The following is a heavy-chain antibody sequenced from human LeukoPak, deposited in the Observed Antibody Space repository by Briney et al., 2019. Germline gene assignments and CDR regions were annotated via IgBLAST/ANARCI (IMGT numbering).Heavy chain of an antibody. J-gene: IGHJ6*04. Sequence: SETLSLTCTVSGGSISSYYWSWIRQPPGKGLEWIGYIYYSGSTNCNPSLKSRVTISVDTSKDQFSLKLSSVTAADTAVYYCARVLHSGWPSPYYYYYGMDVWGKGTTVTVSS. CDR2: IYYSGST. D-gene: IGHD6-19*01. V-gene: IGHV4-59*01. CDR1: GGSISSYY. CDR3: ARVLHSGWPSPYYYYYGMDV.